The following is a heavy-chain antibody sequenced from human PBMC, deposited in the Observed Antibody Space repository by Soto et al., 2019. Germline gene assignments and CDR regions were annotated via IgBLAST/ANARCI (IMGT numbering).Heavy chain of an antibody. CDR2: INHSGST. V-gene: IGHV4-34*01. CDR3: ASTRPCSSTSCRDY. J-gene: IGHJ4*02. CDR1: GGSFSGYY. Sequence: SETLSLTCAVYGGSFSGYYWSWIRQPPGKGLEWIGEINHSGSTNYNPSLKSRVTISVDTSKNQFSLKLSSVTAADMAVYYCASTRPCSSTSCRDYWGQGTLVTVSS. D-gene: IGHD2-2*01.